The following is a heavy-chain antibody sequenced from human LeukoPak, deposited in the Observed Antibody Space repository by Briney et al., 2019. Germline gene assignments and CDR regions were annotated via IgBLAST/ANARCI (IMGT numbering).Heavy chain of an antibody. J-gene: IGHJ4*02. CDR1: GFTFEDYG. CDR2: INWNGGNT. D-gene: IGHD2-15*01. Sequence: GSLRLSCAASGFTFEDYGMSWVRQPPGKGLEWVSGINWNGGNTGYADSVRGRFTISRDNSKNTLYLQMNSLRAEDTAVYYCARGHCSGGSCYGHYFDYWGQGTLVTVSS. CDR3: ARGHCSGGSCYGHYFDY. V-gene: IGHV3-20*04.